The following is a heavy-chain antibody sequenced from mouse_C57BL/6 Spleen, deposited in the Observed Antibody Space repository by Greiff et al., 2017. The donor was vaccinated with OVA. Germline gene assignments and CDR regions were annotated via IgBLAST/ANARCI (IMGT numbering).Heavy chain of an antibody. Sequence: VKLQESGAELVKPGASVKISCKASGYAFSSYWMNWVKQRPGKGLEWIGQIYPGDGDTNYNGKFKGKATLTADKSSSTAYMQLSSLTSEDSAVYFCARGGTRYFDYWGQGTTLTVSS. CDR3: ARGGTRYFDY. CDR1: GYAFSSYW. CDR2: IYPGDGDT. V-gene: IGHV1-80*01. D-gene: IGHD4-1*01. J-gene: IGHJ2*01.